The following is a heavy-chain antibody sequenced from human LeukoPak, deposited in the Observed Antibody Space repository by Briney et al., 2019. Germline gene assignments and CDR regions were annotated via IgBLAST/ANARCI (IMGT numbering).Heavy chain of an antibody. CDR3: ARDLYCSGGSCFDY. CDR1: GYTFTSYA. Sequence: ASVKVSCKASGYTFTSYAISWVRQAPGQGLERMGGIIPIFGTANYAQKFQGRVTITADESTSTAYMELSSLRSEDTAVYYCARDLYCSGGSCFDYWGQGTLVTVSS. V-gene: IGHV1-69*13. J-gene: IGHJ4*02. D-gene: IGHD2-15*01. CDR2: IIPIFGTA.